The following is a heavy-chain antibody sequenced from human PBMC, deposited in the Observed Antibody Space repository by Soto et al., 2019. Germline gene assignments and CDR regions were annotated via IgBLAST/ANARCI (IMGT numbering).Heavy chain of an antibody. CDR2: IYYSGST. D-gene: IGHD3-10*01. V-gene: IGHV4-39*01. CDR1: GGSISSSSYY. Sequence: SETLSLTCTVSGGSISSSSYYWGWIRQPPGKGLEWIGSIYYSGSTYYNPSLKSRVTISVDTSKNQFSLKLSSVTAADTAVYYCARPRGSGSTDAFDIWGQGTMVTVSS. J-gene: IGHJ3*02. CDR3: ARPRGSGSTDAFDI.